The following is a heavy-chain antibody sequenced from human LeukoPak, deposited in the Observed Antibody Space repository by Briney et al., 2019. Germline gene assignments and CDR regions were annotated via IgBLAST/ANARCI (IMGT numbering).Heavy chain of an antibody. CDR1: GGSISSHY. V-gene: IGHV4-59*11. J-gene: IGHJ6*03. D-gene: IGHD6-6*01. CDR3: ARGSLEGGSSSGVGYYYYMDV. CDR2: IYYSGST. Sequence: SETLSFTCTVSGGSISSHYWSWIRQPPGKGLEWIGYIYYSGSTNYNPSLKSRVTISVDTSKNQFSLKLSSVTAADTAVYYCARGSLEGGSSSGVGYYYYMDVWGKGTTVTVSS.